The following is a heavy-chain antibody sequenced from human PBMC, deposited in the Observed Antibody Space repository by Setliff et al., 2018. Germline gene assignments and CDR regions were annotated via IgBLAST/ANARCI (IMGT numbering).Heavy chain of an antibody. J-gene: IGHJ4*02. Sequence: LGRSLRLSCAASGFTFSSYGMHWVRQAPVKGLEWVAVIWYDGSNKYYAGSVKGRFTISRDNSKNTLYLQMKSLRAEDTAVYYCAKAGSGWYGLWDYWGQGTLVTVSS. CDR1: GFTFSSYG. CDR3: AKAGSGWYGLWDY. CDR2: IWYDGSNK. D-gene: IGHD6-19*01. V-gene: IGHV3-33*06.